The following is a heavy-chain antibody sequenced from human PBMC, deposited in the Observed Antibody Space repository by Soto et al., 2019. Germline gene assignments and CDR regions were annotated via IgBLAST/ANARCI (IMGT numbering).Heavy chain of an antibody. CDR2: ISYDGSNK. Sequence: RGSLRLSCAASGFTFSSYAMHWVRQAPGKGLEWVAVISYDGSNKYYADSVKGRFTISRDNSKSTLYLQMNSLRAEDTAVYYCERVVDTAMVALYYYYYGMDVWGQGTTVTVSS. CDR3: ERVVDTAMVALYYYYYGMDV. CDR1: GFTFSSYA. J-gene: IGHJ6*02. D-gene: IGHD5-18*01. V-gene: IGHV3-30-3*01.